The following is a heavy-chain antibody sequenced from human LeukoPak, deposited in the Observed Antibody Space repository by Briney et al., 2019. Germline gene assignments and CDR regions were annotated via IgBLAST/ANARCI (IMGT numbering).Heavy chain of an antibody. J-gene: IGHJ5*02. CDR2: INPNSGGT. V-gene: IGHV1-2*02. CDR1: GYTFTGYY. D-gene: IGHD2-15*01. CDR3: ARVVGGSPQTGNWFDP. Sequence: ASVKVSCKASGYTFTGYYMHWVRQAPGQGLEWMGWINPNSGGTNYAQKFQGRVTMTRDTSISTVYMELSRLRSDDTAVYYCARVVGGSPQTGNWFDPWGQGTLVTVSS.